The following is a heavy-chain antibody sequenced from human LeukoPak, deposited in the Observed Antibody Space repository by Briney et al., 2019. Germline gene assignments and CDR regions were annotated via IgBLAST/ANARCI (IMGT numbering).Heavy chain of an antibody. CDR2: IYYSGST. CDR3: ARVNSGITMVRGVTGGWFDP. J-gene: IGHJ5*02. D-gene: IGHD3-10*01. Sequence: SETLSLTCTVSGGSISSHYWSWIRQPPGKGLEWIGYIYYSGSTNYNPSLKSRVTISVDTSKNQFSLKLSSVTAADTAVYYCARVNSGITMVRGVTGGWFDPWGQGTLVTVSS. V-gene: IGHV4-59*11. CDR1: GGSISSHY.